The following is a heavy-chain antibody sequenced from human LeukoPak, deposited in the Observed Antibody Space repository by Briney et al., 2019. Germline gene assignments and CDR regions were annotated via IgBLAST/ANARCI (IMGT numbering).Heavy chain of an antibody. V-gene: IGHV3-15*01. Sequence: GGSLRLSCAASGFTFSNACMSWVRPAPGKGLEWVGHIKGKTDGGTTDYAAPVQGRFTISRDDSKNTLFLQMNSLKTEDTAVYYCTTGTWIQLWLADYWGQGTLVTVSS. CDR2: IKGKTDGGTT. CDR3: TTGTWIQLWLADY. D-gene: IGHD5-18*01. CDR1: GFTFSNAC. J-gene: IGHJ4*02.